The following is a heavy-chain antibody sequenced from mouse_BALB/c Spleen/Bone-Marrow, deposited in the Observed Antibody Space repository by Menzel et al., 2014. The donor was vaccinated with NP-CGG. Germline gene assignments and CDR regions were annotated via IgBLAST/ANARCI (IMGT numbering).Heavy chain of an antibody. CDR3: ARDVPLYDVGYFDY. J-gene: IGHJ2*01. CDR2: ISSGSSTI. Sequence: EVKLVESGGGLVQPGGSRKLSCAASGFTFSSFGMHWVRQAPEKGLEWVAYISSGSSTIYYADTVKGRFTISRDNPKNSLFLQMTSLRSEDTAMYYCARDVPLYDVGYFDYWGLCTTLTVAS. V-gene: IGHV5-17*02. D-gene: IGHD2-14*01. CDR1: GFTFSSFG.